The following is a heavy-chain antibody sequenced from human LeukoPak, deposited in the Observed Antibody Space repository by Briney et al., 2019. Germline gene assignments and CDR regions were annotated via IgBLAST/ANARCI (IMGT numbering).Heavy chain of an antibody. V-gene: IGHV3-21*01. J-gene: IGHJ3*02. CDR2: ISSSGSYI. Sequence: KSGGSLRLSCAASGFTFSSYSMNWVRQAPGKGLEWVSSISSSGSYIYYADSVKGRFTISRDNAKNSLYLQMNSLRAEDTAVYYCAREEGYCSGGSCYGAFDIWGQGTMVTVSS. D-gene: IGHD2-15*01. CDR1: GFTFSSYS. CDR3: AREEGYCSGGSCYGAFDI.